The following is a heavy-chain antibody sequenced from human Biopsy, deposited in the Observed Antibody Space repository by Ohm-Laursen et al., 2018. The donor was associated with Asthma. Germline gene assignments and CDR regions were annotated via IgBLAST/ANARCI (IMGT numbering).Heavy chain of an antibody. CDR2: LLKSGKV. CDR3: ARQKLVAAEGPFDM. Sequence: GALSLTWTVSGGSISSNFYYWGWIRQPPGKGVVLFGHLLKSGKVYFKLSLRSLVTISVDTSKNQFSLQLRSVTAADTAVYYCARQKLVAAEGPFDMWGQGTMVSVSS. V-gene: IGHV4-39*01. CDR1: GGSISSNFYY. D-gene: IGHD1-26*01. J-gene: IGHJ3*02.